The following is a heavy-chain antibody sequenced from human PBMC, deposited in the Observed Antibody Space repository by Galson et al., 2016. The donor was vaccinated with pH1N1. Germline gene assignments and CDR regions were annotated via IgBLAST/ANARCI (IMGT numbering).Heavy chain of an antibody. CDR3: AREPYFPPYFDN. CDR2: ISSTGRNI. Sequence: SLRLSCAASGFLFSGYTMNWIRQAPGKGPEWVSSISSTGRNIYSADSLKGRFTISRDNAKNSPYLQISNLRVEDTAVYYCAREPYFPPYFDNWGQGTLVTVSA. CDR1: GFLFSGYT. J-gene: IGHJ4*02. V-gene: IGHV3-21*01. D-gene: IGHD2-21*01.